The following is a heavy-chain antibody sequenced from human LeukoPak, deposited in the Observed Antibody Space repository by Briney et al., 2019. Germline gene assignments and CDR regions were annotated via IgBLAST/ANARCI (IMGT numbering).Heavy chain of an antibody. J-gene: IGHJ4*02. CDR1: GFTFSSYG. CDR3: AKYSHDSSGSYDY. V-gene: IGHV3-30*18. Sequence: GGSLRLSCAASGFTFSSYGMHWVRQAPGKGLEWVAVISYDGSNKKYADSVKGRFTISRDNSKNTLYLQMNSLRAEDTAVYYCAKYSHDSSGSYDYWGQGTLVTVSS. D-gene: IGHD3-22*01. CDR2: ISYDGSNK.